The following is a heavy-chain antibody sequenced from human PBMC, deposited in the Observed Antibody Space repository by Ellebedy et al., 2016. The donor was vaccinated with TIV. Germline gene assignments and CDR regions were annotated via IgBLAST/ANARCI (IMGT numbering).Heavy chain of an antibody. CDR2: IGLNPSLQ. CDR1: GVTLSSSA. Sequence: GESLKISCAASGVTLSSSAMHWVRQAPGKGLEWVALIGLNPSLQVYADSMNGRFTISRDKSRNTVDQQLSNLRTEDTAVYYCAKDGGRDFTDFDYWGQGTLVTVSS. D-gene: IGHD3-16*01. CDR3: AKDGGRDFTDFDY. J-gene: IGHJ4*02. V-gene: IGHV3-30*02.